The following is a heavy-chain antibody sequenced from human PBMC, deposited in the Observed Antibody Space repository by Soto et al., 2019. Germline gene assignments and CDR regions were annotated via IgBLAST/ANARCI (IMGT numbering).Heavy chain of an antibody. J-gene: IGHJ3*02. V-gene: IGHV4-59*08. CDR3: ARVTGGLGAFDI. CDR2: IYYSGST. D-gene: IGHD2-8*02. Sequence: QVQLQESGPGLVKPSETLSLTCTVSGGSISSYYWSWIRQPPGKGLEWIGYIYYSGSTNYNPSLKIPVTISVDTSKNQFSLKLSSVTAADTAVYYCARVTGGLGAFDIWGQGTMVTVSS. CDR1: GGSISSYY.